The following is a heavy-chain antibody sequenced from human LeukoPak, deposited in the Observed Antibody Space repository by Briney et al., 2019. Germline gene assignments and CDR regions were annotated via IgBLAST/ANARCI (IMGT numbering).Heavy chain of an antibody. CDR2: ISNSGSYI. J-gene: IGHJ6*02. D-gene: IGHD3-10*01. Sequence: GGSLRLSCAASGFTFSSYNMNWVRQAPGKGLEWVSSISNSGSYIYYAESVKGRFTISRDNAKNSLYLQMNSLRAEDTAVYYCARVGGPYGYYYYYTMDVWGQGTTVTVS. CDR3: ARVGGPYGYYYYYTMDV. V-gene: IGHV3-21*01. CDR1: GFTFSSYN.